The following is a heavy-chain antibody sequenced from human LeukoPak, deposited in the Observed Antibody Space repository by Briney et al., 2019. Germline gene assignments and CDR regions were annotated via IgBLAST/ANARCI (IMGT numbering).Heavy chain of an antibody. CDR3: AKFWDFGDYAIDY. D-gene: IGHD4-17*01. Sequence: QAGGSLRLSCAASGFTFSNYAMSWVRQVPGKGLEWVSAVSGSGDSTYYAGSVKGRFTISRDNSKNTAYLQMNSLRAEDTAVYYCAKFWDFGDYAIDYWGQGTLVTVSS. J-gene: IGHJ4*02. CDR1: GFTFSNYA. V-gene: IGHV3-23*01. CDR2: VSGSGDST.